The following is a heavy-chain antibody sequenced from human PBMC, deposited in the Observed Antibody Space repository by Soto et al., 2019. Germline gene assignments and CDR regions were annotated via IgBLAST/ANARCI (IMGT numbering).Heavy chain of an antibody. CDR3: ASRYDSSDY. CDR2: IIPILGIA. V-gene: IGHV1-69*02. CDR1: GGTFSSYT. D-gene: IGHD3-22*01. Sequence: QVQLVQSGAEVKKPGSSVKVSCKASGGTFSSYTISWVRQAPGQGLEWMGRIIPILGIANYAQKFQGRVTITAANSTSAAYMELSSLRSEDTAVYYCASRYDSSDYWGQGTLVTVSS. J-gene: IGHJ4*02.